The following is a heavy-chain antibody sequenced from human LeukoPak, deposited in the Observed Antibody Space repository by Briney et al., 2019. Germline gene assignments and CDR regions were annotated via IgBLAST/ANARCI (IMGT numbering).Heavy chain of an antibody. Sequence: ASQTLSLTCTVSGGSISSGGYYWSWIRQHPGKGLEWIGCIYYSGSTYYNPSLKSRVTISVDTSKNQFSLKLSSVTAADTAVYYCARDHYDSSGYGQLDYWGQGTLVTVSS. J-gene: IGHJ4*02. CDR1: GGSISSGGYY. CDR3: ARDHYDSSGYGQLDY. D-gene: IGHD3-22*01. CDR2: IYYSGST. V-gene: IGHV4-31*03.